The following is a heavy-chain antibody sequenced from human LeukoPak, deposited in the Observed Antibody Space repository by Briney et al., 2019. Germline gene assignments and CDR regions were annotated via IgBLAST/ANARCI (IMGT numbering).Heavy chain of an antibody. D-gene: IGHD7-27*01. CDR2: MDGGGSAT. Sequence: GGSLRLSCAASGFAFNSYWMSWVRQTPGKGLERVATMDGGGSATYYVDSVKGRFTVSRDNSKNTLFLQMNSLRAEDTAVYYCAKDGGPWVSAHWGDSWGRGTLVTVSS. J-gene: IGHJ4*02. CDR3: AKDGGPWVSAHWGDS. V-gene: IGHV3-7*03. CDR1: GFAFNSYW.